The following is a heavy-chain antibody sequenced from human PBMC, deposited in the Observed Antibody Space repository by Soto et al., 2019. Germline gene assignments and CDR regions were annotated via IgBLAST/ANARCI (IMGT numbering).Heavy chain of an antibody. J-gene: IGHJ4*02. CDR3: AGEWGGGGGDY. D-gene: IGHD3-16*01. CDR2: ISAYNGNT. V-gene: IGHV1-18*01. Sequence: QVQLVQSGAEVKKPGASVKVSCKASGYTFTSYGISWVRQAPGQGLEWMGWISAYNGNTNYAQKLQGRVTMTTDTPTSTDDRERGGVRSDDTAVYYGAGEWGGGGGDYWGQGTLVTVSS. CDR1: GYTFTSYG.